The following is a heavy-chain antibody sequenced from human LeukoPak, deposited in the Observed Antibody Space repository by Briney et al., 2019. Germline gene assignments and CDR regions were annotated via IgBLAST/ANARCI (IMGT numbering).Heavy chain of an antibody. CDR3: ASRGQWLTPGGFDY. J-gene: IGHJ4*02. V-gene: IGHV4-34*01. Sequence: SETLSLTCAVYGGSSSGYYRSWLRQPPGKGLEWIGEINHSGSTNYNPSLKSRVTISVDTSKNQFSLKLSSVTAADTAVYYCASRGQWLTPGGFDYWGQGTLVTVSS. CDR2: INHSGST. CDR1: GGSSSGYY. D-gene: IGHD6-19*01.